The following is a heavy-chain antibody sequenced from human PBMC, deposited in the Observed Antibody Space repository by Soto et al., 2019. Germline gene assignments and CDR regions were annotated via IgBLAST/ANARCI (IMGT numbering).Heavy chain of an antibody. CDR3: AKDGSTTWNFYFDS. D-gene: IGHD2-2*01. J-gene: IGHJ4*02. Sequence: EVQLLESGGGMVQSGGSLRLSCAASGFTFSRYAMSWVRQAPGKGLEWVSAITGSGHSTYYADSVKGRFTISRDNSKITLNLQMDSRRADDTALYYCAKDGSTTWNFYFDSWGQGILVTVSS. CDR2: ITGSGHST. V-gene: IGHV3-23*01. CDR1: GFTFSRYA.